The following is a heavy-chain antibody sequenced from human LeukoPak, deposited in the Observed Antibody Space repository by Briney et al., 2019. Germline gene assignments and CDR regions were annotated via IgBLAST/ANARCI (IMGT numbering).Heavy chain of an antibody. V-gene: IGHV3-23*01. CDR3: AREIRETVITRHYYYGIDV. D-gene: IGHD1-7*01. Sequence: PGGSLRLSCAASGFTFSSSAMSWVRQAPGKGLEWVSAISNNGGYTYYADSVQGQFTISRDNSKSTLCLQMNSLRAEDTAVYYCAREIRETVITRHYYYGIDVWGQGTTVTVSS. CDR1: GFTFSSSA. CDR2: ISNNGGYT. J-gene: IGHJ6*02.